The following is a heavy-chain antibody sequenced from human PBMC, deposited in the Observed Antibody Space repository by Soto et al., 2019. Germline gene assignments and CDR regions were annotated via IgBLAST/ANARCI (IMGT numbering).Heavy chain of an antibody. CDR2: IYHSGST. CDR1: GGSISSSGYS. V-gene: IGHV4-30-2*01. Sequence: QVQLQESGSGLVKPSQTLSLTCAVSGGSISSSGYSWNWIRQPPGKGLEWIGYIYHSGSTFYNPSLKSRVTISVDRSKNQFSLQLNSVTAADTAVYYCARGGSTGLVWGQGTTVTVSS. J-gene: IGHJ6*02. D-gene: IGHD2-2*01. CDR3: ARGGSTGLV.